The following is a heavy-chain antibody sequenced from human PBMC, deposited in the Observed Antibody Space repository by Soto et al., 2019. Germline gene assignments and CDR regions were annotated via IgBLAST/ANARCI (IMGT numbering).Heavy chain of an antibody. CDR3: ASGRTGTPYYFDY. CDR1: GVTFSSYA. V-gene: IGHV1-69*13. CDR2: IIPIFGTA. D-gene: IGHD1-1*01. Sequence: SVKVSCKASGVTFSSYAISWVRQAPGQGLEWMGGIIPIFGTANYAQKFQGRVTITADESTSTAYMELSSLRSEDTAVYYCASGRTGTPYYFDYWGQGTLVTVSS. J-gene: IGHJ4*02.